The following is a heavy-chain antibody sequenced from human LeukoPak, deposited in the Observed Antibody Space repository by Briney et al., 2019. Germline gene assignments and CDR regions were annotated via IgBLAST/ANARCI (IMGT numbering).Heavy chain of an antibody. CDR3: ARGWGEGFFSMAFDI. J-gene: IGHJ3*02. D-gene: IGHD3-16*01. Sequence: QPGRSLRLSCAASGFTFSAYGMHWVRQAPGKGPEWVAVIWYDGSNKYYADSVKGRFTISRDNSKNTLYLQMNRLRAEDTAVYYCARGWGEGFFSMAFDIWGQGTMVTVSS. CDR1: GFTFSAYG. V-gene: IGHV3-33*01. CDR2: IWYDGSNK.